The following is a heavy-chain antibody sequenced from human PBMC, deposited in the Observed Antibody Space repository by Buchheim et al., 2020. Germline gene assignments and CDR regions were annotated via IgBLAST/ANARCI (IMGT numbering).Heavy chain of an antibody. CDR1: GFTFSKYG. Sequence: QVQLVESGGGVVQPGRSLRLSCAASGFTFSKYGMHWVRQAPGKGLEWVAVISYDGSNKYYADSVKGRFTISRDNSKNRLDLQMNSLRAEDTAVYYCAKTHDYSNRLYYYYGMDVWGQGTT. CDR3: AKTHDYSNRLYYYYGMDV. D-gene: IGHD4-11*01. J-gene: IGHJ6*02. V-gene: IGHV3-30*18. CDR2: ISYDGSNK.